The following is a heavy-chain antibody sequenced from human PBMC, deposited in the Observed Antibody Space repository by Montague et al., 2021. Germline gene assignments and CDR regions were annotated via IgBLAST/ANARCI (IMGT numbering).Heavy chain of an antibody. CDR2: IYYSGSAGGTT. V-gene: IGHV4-59*13. Sequence: SETLSLTCTVSGGSISSFYWSWIRQPPEKGLELIAYIYYSGSAGGTTNYNPSLKSRVTISVDSSKNQLSLQLTSVTTADTAVYYCARRRGNSYVSFDSWGQGTLISASS. CDR1: GGSISSFY. CDR3: ARRRGNSYVSFDS. D-gene: IGHD5-18*01. J-gene: IGHJ4*02.